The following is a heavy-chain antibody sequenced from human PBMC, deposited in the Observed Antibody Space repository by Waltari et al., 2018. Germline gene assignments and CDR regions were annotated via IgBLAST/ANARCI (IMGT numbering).Heavy chain of an antibody. Sequence: QVQLQESGPGLVKPSETLSLTCTVSGGSISSYYWSWIRQPPGKGLEWIGYIYSSGTTNNNPTLKSRVTISVDPSKNQFSLKLSSVTAADTAVYYCARDRYCSGGSCNGGGGAFDIWGQGTMVTVSS. CDR3: ARDRYCSGGSCNGGGGAFDI. CDR2: IYSSGTT. V-gene: IGHV4-59*01. J-gene: IGHJ3*02. D-gene: IGHD2-15*01. CDR1: GGSISSYY.